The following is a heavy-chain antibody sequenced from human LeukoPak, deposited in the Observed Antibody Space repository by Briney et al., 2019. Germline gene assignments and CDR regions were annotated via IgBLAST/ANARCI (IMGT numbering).Heavy chain of an antibody. Sequence: GRSLRLSCATSGFTFSMSAMHWVRLAPAKRLDWVAVISFYRGNKFYADSVKGRFSISRDNSKQTLYLQMNSLGLDDTAVYFCARGRAGIAAAGFDYWGQGTLVTVSS. V-gene: IGHV3-30-3*01. CDR3: ARGRAGIAAAGFDY. J-gene: IGHJ4*02. CDR2: ISFYRGNK. D-gene: IGHD6-13*01. CDR1: GFTFSMSA.